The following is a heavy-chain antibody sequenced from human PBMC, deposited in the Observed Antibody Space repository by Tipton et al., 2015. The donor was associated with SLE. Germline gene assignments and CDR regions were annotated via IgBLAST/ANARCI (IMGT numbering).Heavy chain of an antibody. Sequence: TLSLTCTVSGGSISSYYWSWIRQPPGKGLEWIGYIYYSGSTNYNPSLKSRVTISVDTSKNQFSLKLSSVTAADTAVYYCARDPPGRDPWGQGTLVTVSS. CDR2: IYYSGST. V-gene: IGHV4-59*12. CDR1: GGSISSYY. CDR3: ARDPPGRDP. J-gene: IGHJ5*02.